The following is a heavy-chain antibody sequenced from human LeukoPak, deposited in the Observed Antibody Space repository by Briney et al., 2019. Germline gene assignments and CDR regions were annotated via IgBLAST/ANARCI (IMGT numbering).Heavy chain of an antibody. CDR1: ADSLSSGGHY. Sequence: SQTLSLTCAVSADSLSSGGHYWAWIRQLPGKGLESIGFIHHSGSSRHNPSLKDRVAISVDASRKQFALRLSSVTAADTAIYYCARGGNRFGGFYFDYWGQGIQVIVSS. CDR3: ARGGNRFGGFYFDY. D-gene: IGHD3-10*01. CDR2: IHHSGSS. J-gene: IGHJ4*02. V-gene: IGHV4-31*11.